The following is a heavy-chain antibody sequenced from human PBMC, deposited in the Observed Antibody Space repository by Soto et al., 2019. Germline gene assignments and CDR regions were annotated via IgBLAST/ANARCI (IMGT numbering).Heavy chain of an antibody. D-gene: IGHD2-21*02. CDR3: ARRAYCGGDCYNWFDP. V-gene: IGHV1-69*13. CDR1: GGTFSSYA. CDR2: IIPIFGTA. Sequence: SVKVSCKASGGTFSSYAISWVRQAPGQGREWMGGIIPIFGTANYAQKFQGRVTITADESTSTAYMELSSLRSEDTAVYYCARRAYCGGDCYNWFDPWGQGXLVTVYS. J-gene: IGHJ5*02.